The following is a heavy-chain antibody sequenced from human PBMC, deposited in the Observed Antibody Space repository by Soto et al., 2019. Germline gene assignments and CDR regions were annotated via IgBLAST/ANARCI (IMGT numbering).Heavy chain of an antibody. CDR1: GYTFTSSG. J-gene: IGHJ4*02. V-gene: IGHV1-18*01. D-gene: IGHD4-17*01. CDR2: ISAYNGDI. Sequence: QVQLVQSGAEVKKPGASVKVTFKAYGYTFTSSGISWVRQAHGRGLEWLGWISAYNGDINYAQKLQGRVTMTTGTSTSTAYMELRSLRSDDTAVYYCARGTYGDYVDYWGQGTLVTVSS. CDR3: ARGTYGDYVDY.